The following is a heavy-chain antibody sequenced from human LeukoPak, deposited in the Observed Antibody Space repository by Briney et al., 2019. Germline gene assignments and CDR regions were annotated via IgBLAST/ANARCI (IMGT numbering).Heavy chain of an antibody. Sequence: GGSLRLSCAASGFTFSSYSMNWVRQAPGKGLEWVSSISSSSYINYADSVKGRFTISRDNAKNSLYLQMNSLRAEDTAVYYCARAFYDILTGLAYYFDYWGQGTLVTVSS. CDR2: ISSSSYI. D-gene: IGHD3-9*01. J-gene: IGHJ4*02. CDR3: ARAFYDILTGLAYYFDY. V-gene: IGHV3-21*01. CDR1: GFTFSSYS.